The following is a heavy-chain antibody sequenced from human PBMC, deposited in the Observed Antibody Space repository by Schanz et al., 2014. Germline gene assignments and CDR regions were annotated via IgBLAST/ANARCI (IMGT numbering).Heavy chain of an antibody. J-gene: IGHJ3*01. D-gene: IGHD5-12*01. CDR2: VYMSAAST. CDR3: ARDEGRDGYNLAFDV. V-gene: IGHV3-53*01. CDR1: GFTVSSNY. Sequence: EVQLVESGGGLIQPGGSLRLSCAVSGFTVSSNYMSWVLQAPGKGLELVSTVYMSAASTRYADSVKGRFIISRDSSKNTLFLQMNSLRPEDTALYFCARDEGRDGYNLAFDVWGQGTLVTVSS.